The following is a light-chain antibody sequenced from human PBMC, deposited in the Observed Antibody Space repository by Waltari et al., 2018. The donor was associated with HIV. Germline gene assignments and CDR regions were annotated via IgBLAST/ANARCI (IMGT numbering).Light chain of an antibody. Sequence: QSALTQPRSVSGSPGQSVTISCTGTSSDVGGYNYVSWYQQHPGKAPKLMIYDVSKRPSGVPDRFSGSKSGNTASLTISGLQAEDEADYYCCSYAGSYPWVFGGGTKLTV. CDR3: CSYAGSYPWV. CDR2: DVS. V-gene: IGLV2-11*01. CDR1: SSDVGGYNY. J-gene: IGLJ3*02.